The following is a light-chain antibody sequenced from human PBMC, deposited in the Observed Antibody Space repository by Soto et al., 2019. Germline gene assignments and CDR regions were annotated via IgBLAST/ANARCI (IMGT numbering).Light chain of an antibody. CDR2: AAS. V-gene: IGKV1-6*01. J-gene: IGKJ1*01. CDR1: QGIRNE. Sequence: AVPITQSPSSLSASVGDRVTIPCRATQGIRNELGWYQQKPGKAPKLLIYAASSLQSGVPSRFSGSASGTDFTLTISSLQPEDFATYYCLQDYNYPRAFGHGTKVDIK. CDR3: LQDYNYPRA.